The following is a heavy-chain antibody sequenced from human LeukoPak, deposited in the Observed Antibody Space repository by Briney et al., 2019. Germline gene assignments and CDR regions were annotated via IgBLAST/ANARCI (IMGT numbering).Heavy chain of an antibody. Sequence: GGSLRLSCAASGFTFSNYWMHWVRQAPGKGLVWVSRINSDGINTSYADSVKGRFTISRDNAKNSLYLQMDSLRVEDTAEYYCARDPYSGNYGAYYYYYMDVWGKGTTVTVSS. V-gene: IGHV3-74*01. CDR1: GFTFSNYW. CDR2: INSDGINT. J-gene: IGHJ6*03. CDR3: ARDPYSGNYGAYYYYYMDV. D-gene: IGHD1-26*01.